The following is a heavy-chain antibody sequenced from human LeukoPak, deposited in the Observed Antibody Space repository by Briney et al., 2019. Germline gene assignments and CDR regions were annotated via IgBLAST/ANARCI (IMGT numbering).Heavy chain of an antibody. CDR2: IIPIFGTA. Sequence: SVKVSCKASRGTFSSYSISWVRQAPGQGLEWMGGIIPIFGTANYAQKFQGRVTITADESTSTAYMELSSLRSEDTAVYYCAREQGGYSGYWYWGQGTLVTVSS. CDR3: AREQGGYSGYWY. V-gene: IGHV1-69*13. D-gene: IGHD5-12*01. CDR1: RGTFSSYS. J-gene: IGHJ4*02.